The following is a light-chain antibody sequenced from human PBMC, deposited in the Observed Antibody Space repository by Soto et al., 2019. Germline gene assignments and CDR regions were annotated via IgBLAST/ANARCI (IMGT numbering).Light chain of an antibody. V-gene: IGLV1-36*01. J-gene: IGLJ3*02. CDR2: YDD. Sequence: QSVLTQPPSVSEAPRQRVTISCSGSQSNIGNNDVSWYQQLPGKAPKLLIYYDDLLPSGVSERFSGSKSGTSASLAISGLQSEDEADYYCLAWYDNLNGRVFCAGTKLTVL. CDR1: QSNIGNND. CDR3: LAWYDNLNGRV.